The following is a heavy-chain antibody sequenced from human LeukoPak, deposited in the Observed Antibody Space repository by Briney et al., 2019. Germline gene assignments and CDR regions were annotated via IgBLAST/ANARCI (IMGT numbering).Heavy chain of an antibody. D-gene: IGHD2-2*01. J-gene: IGHJ6*02. V-gene: IGHV1-18*01. Sequence: ASVKLSCTASGSTFTSNGISWVRNAPGQGLEWMGWISAYNGNKNYGQKVRRRVTVPTDTATITADMELRSLRSDNTAVYYWARRGECTSTRCYQYYYYGMDVWGQGTTVTVSS. CDR2: ISAYNGNK. CDR1: GSTFTSNG. CDR3: ARRGECTSTRCYQYYYYGMDV.